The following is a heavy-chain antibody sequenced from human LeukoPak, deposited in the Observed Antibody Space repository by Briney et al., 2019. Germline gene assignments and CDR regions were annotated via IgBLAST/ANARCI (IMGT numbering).Heavy chain of an antibody. V-gene: IGHV1-8*01. CDR3: ARGGASFQGDAFDI. CDR1: GYTFTSYD. Sequence: GASVKVSCKASGYTFTSYDINWVRQATGQGLEWMGWMNPNSGNTGYAQKFQGRVTMTRNTSISTAYMELSSLRSEDTAVYYCARGGASFQGDAFDIWGQGTMVTVSS. CDR2: MNPNSGNT. J-gene: IGHJ3*02. D-gene: IGHD3-3*02.